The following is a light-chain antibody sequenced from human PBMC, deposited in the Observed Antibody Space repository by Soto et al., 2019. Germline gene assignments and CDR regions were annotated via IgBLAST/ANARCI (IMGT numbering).Light chain of an antibody. V-gene: IGKV1-5*03. CDR3: HQYNSYPYT. CDR1: QSIGSW. J-gene: IGKJ2*01. CDR2: KAS. Sequence: DIQMTQSPSTLSASVGDRVTITCRASQSIGSWLAWFQQKPGKAPKLLIYKASSLESGVPSRFSGSGSGTEFTLTISSLQPDDFATYYCHQYNSYPYTFGQGTKLEIE.